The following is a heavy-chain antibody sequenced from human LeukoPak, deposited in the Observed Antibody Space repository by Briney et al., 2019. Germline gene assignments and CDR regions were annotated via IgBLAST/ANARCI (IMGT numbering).Heavy chain of an antibody. CDR1: GGSFSGYY. Sequence: SETLSLTCAVYGGSFSGYYWSWIRLPPGKGLEWIGEINHSGSTNYNPSLKSRVTISVDTSKNQFSLKLSSVTAADTAVYYCARGSEYYDILTGYYIRADGGWFDPWGQGTLVTVSS. CDR3: ARGSEYYDILTGYYIRADGGWFDP. V-gene: IGHV4-34*01. D-gene: IGHD3-9*01. J-gene: IGHJ5*02. CDR2: INHSGST.